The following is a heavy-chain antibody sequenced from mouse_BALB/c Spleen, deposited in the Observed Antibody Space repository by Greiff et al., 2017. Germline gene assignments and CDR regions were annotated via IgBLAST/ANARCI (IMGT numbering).Heavy chain of an antibody. V-gene: IGHV3-2*02. CDR2: ISYSGST. Sequence: EVKLQESGPGLVKPSQSLSLTCTVTGYSITSDYAWNWIRQFPGNKLEWMGYISYSGSTSYNPSLKSRISITRDTSKNQFFLQLNSVTTEDTATYYCAREGITTSFAYWGQGTLVTVSA. J-gene: IGHJ3*01. D-gene: IGHD2-4*01. CDR3: AREGITTSFAY. CDR1: GYSITSDYA.